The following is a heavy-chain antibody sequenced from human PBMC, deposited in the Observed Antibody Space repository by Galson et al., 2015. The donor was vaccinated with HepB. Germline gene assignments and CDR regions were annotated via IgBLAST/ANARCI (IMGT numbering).Heavy chain of an antibody. V-gene: IGHV3-53*01. CDR3: ARYCTGGVCSDY. J-gene: IGHJ4*02. CDR1: GFTVSSNY. CDR2: IYSGGST. D-gene: IGHD2-8*02. Sequence: SLRLSCAASGFTVSSNYMSWVRQAPGKGLEWVSVIYSGGSTYYADSVKGRFTISRDNSKNSLYLQMNSLRAEDTAVYYCARYCTGGVCSDYWGQGTLVTVSS.